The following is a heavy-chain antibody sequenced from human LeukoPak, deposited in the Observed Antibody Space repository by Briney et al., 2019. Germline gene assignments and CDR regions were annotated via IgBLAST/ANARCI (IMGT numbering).Heavy chain of an antibody. CDR2: ISSSGTTT. CDR1: GFTFSDYY. V-gene: IGHV3-11*04. J-gene: IGHJ4*02. D-gene: IGHD4-17*01. CDR3: ARSGGVTTTLGY. Sequence: SPGGSLRLSCAASGFTFSDYYMTWIRQAPGKGLEWLSYISSSGTTTYYADSVKGRFTISRDNSKNTLYLQMNSLRAEDTAVYYCARSGGVTTTLGYWGQGTLVTVSS.